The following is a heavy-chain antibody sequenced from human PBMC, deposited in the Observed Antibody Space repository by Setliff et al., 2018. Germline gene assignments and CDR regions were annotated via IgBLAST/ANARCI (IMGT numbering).Heavy chain of an antibody. J-gene: IGHJ4*02. CDR1: GGTFSSYG. CDR2: ISPYNSNT. D-gene: IGHD2-21*02. V-gene: IGHV1-18*01. CDR3: ARDLSTTVVTRSWYYFDY. Sequence: ASVKVSCKASGGTFSSYGISWVRQAPGQGLEWMGWISPYNSNTNYAQNFQGRVTMTTDTSTSTAYMELRSLRSDDTAMYYCARDLSTTVVTRSWYYFDYWGQGTLVTVSS.